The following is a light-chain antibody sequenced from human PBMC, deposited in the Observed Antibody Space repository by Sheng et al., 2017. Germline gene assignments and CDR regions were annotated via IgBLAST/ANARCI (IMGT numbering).Light chain of an antibody. CDR1: QGLSSNY. J-gene: IGKJ5*01. CDR3: HQRRDWPL. CDR2: NTS. Sequence: DIVVTQSPGTLSLSPGERATLSCRASQGLSSNYLAWYQQKPGQAPRLLIYNTSNRATGIPARFSGSGSGTDFTLTISSLEPEDFAVYYCHQRRDWPLFGQGTRLEMK. V-gene: IGKV3D-11*01.